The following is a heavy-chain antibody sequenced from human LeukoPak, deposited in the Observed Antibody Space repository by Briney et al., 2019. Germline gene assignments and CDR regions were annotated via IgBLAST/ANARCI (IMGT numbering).Heavy chain of an antibody. CDR2: IRYDGSNR. D-gene: IGHD3-10*01. Sequence: PGGSLRLSCAASGFTFSSYGMHWVRQAPGKGLEWVAFIRYDGSNRYYADSVKGRFTISRDNSKNTLYLQMNSLRAEDTAVYYCAKDSKSWFGELEGFDYWGQGTLVTVSS. CDR3: AKDSKSWFGELEGFDY. J-gene: IGHJ4*02. V-gene: IGHV3-30*02. CDR1: GFTFSSYG.